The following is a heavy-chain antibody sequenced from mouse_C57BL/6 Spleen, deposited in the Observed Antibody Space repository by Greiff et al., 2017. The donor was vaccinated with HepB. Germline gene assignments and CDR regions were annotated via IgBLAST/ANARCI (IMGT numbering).Heavy chain of an antibody. Sequence: EVKVVESEGGLVQPGSSMKLSCTASGFTFSDYYMAWVRQVPEKGLEWVANINYDGSSTYYLDSLKSRFIISRDNAKNILYLQMSSLKSEDTATYYCARATYSNRYFDYWGQGTTLTVSS. CDR1: GFTFSDYY. CDR2: INYDGSST. D-gene: IGHD2-5*01. CDR3: ARATYSNRYFDY. V-gene: IGHV5-16*01. J-gene: IGHJ2*01.